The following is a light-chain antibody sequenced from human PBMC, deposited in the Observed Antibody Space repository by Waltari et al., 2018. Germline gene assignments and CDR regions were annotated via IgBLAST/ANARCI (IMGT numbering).Light chain of an antibody. V-gene: IGKV3-11*01. CDR3: QQRSNWPLT. CDR2: DAS. CDR1: KSVRSY. J-gene: IGKJ4*01. Sequence: ESVLTQSPATLSLSPGERATLSCRASKSVRSYLAWYQQNPRQAPRLLIYDASNRATGIPARFSGSGSGTDFTLTISSLEPEDVAVYYCQQRSNWPLTFGGGTKVEI.